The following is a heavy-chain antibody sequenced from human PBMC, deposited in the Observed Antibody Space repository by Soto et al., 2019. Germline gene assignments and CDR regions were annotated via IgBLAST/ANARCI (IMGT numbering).Heavy chain of an antibody. D-gene: IGHD6-13*01. V-gene: IGHV3-53*02. Sequence: EVQLVETGGGLIQPGGSLRLSCAASGFTVSSNYMSWVRQAPGKGLEWVSVIYSGGNTYYADSVKGRFTISRDNSKNTLYLQMNSLRAEDTAVYYCARLGGSSSWYYYGMDVWGQGTTVTVSS. CDR1: GFTVSSNY. CDR2: IYSGGNT. J-gene: IGHJ6*02. CDR3: ARLGGSSSWYYYGMDV.